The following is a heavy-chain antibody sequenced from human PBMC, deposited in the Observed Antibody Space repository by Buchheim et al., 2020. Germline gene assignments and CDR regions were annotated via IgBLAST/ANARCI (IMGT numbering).Heavy chain of an antibody. Sequence: QVQLQESGPGLVKPSQTLSLTCTVSGGSISSGGYYWSWIRQHPGKGLERIGYIYYSGSTYYNPSLKSRVTISVDTSKNQLSLKLSSVTAADTAVYYCARGDVVVPAAIPRNWFDPWGQGTL. D-gene: IGHD2-2*01. J-gene: IGHJ5*02. CDR1: GGSISSGGYY. CDR2: IYYSGST. V-gene: IGHV4-31*03. CDR3: ARGDVVVPAAIPRNWFDP.